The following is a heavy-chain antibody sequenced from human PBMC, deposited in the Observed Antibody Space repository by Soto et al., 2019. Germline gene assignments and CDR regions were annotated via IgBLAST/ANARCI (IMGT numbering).Heavy chain of an antibody. D-gene: IGHD2-15*01. V-gene: IGHV2-5*02. CDR2: IYWDDDK. J-gene: IGHJ5*01. Sequence: QITLKESGPTLVKPTQTLTLTCTFSGFSLSTHGVGVGWVRQPAGKALEWLALIYWDDDKRYSASLNSRLTITKDTSKNQVGLTMTNMDPVDTATYYCAHAMLYCTGGSCSTWFDSWGQGTLVTVSS. CDR1: GFSLSTHGVG. CDR3: AHAMLYCTGGSCSTWFDS.